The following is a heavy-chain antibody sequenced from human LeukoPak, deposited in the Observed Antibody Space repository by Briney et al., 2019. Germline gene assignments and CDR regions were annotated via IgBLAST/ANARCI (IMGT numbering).Heavy chain of an antibody. CDR1: GYSFASYS. Sequence: PGESLKISCKGSGYSFASYSIGWVRQMPGKGLEGMGIIYPDGSDPRYSPSFQGQVTISADKSISTAYLQWSSLKASDTAMYYCARHMIGSVIPIDDWGQGTLVTVSS. J-gene: IGHJ4*02. CDR3: ARHMIGSVIPIDD. D-gene: IGHD3-22*01. CDR2: IYPDGSDP. V-gene: IGHV5-51*01.